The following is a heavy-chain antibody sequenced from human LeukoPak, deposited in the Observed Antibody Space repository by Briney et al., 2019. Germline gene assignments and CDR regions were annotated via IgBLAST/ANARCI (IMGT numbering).Heavy chain of an antibody. D-gene: IGHD6-6*01. CDR2: ISYDGSNK. V-gene: IGHV3-30*18. J-gene: IGHJ3*02. Sequence: GGSLRLPCAASGFTFSSYGMHWVRQAPGKGLEWVAVISYDGSNKYYADSVKGRFTISRDNSKNTLYLQMNSLRAEDTAVYYCAKGRISVHAFDIWGQGTMVTVSS. CDR3: AKGRISVHAFDI. CDR1: GFTFSSYG.